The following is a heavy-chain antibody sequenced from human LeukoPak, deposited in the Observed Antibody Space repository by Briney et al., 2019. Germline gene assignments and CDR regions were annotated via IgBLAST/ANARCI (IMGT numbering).Heavy chain of an antibody. V-gene: IGHV3-73*01. CDR1: GFTFSGSA. CDR3: TLGVFWGSRGAFDI. D-gene: IGHD7-27*01. CDR2: IRSKANNYAT. J-gene: IGHJ3*02. Sequence: HSGGSLRLSCAASGFTFSGSAMHWVRQASGKGLEWVGRIRSKANNYATAYAASVKGRFTFSRDDSKNTAYLQMNSLKTEDTAVYYCTLGVFWGSRGAFDIWGQGTMVTVSS.